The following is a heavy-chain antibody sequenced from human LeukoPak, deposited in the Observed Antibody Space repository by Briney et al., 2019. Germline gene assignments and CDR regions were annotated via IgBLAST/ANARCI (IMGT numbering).Heavy chain of an antibody. V-gene: IGHV4-39*01. J-gene: IGHJ4*02. Sequence: SETLSLTCTVSGGSISSRSYYWGWIRQPPGKGLEWIGSIYYSGSTYYNPSLKSRVTITVDTSKNQFSLRLSSVTAADTAVYYCARRKSGGFDYWGQGTLVTVSS. CDR1: GGSISSRSYY. CDR2: IYYSGST. D-gene: IGHD4-23*01. CDR3: ARRKSGGFDY.